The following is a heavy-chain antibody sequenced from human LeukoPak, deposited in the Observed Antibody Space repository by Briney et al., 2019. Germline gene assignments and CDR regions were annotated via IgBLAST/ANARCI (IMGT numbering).Heavy chain of an antibody. J-gene: IGHJ4*02. CDR2: IYPGDSDT. CDR1: GYSFTNYW. CDR3: ARRSSGYYYFDY. D-gene: IGHD6-19*01. Sequence: GESLKISCKGSGYSFTNYWIAWVRQMPGKGLEWVGIIYPGDSDTRYSPSFQGQVTISADKSISIAYLQWSSLKASDTAMYYCARRSSGYYYFDYWGQGTLVTVSS. V-gene: IGHV5-51*01.